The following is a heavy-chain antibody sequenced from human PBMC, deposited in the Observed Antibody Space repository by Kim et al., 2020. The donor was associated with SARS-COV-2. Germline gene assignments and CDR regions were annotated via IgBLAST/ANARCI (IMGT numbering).Heavy chain of an antibody. V-gene: IGHV4-4*07. CDR2: IYTSGST. CDR1: GGSISSYY. CDR3: ARERTLPAPIWFDP. J-gene: IGHJ5*02. Sequence: SETLSLTCTVSGGSISSYYWSWIRQPAGKGLEWIGRIYTSGSTNYNPSLKSRVTMSVDTSKNQFSLKLSSVTAADTAVYYCARERTLPAPIWFDPWGQGTLVTVSS. D-gene: IGHD2-2*01.